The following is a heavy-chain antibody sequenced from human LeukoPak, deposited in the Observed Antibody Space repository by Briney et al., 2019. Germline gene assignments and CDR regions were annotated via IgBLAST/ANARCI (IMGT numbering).Heavy chain of an antibody. CDR1: GGSISSSSYY. Sequence: KPSETLSLTCTVSGGSISSSSYYWGWIRQPPGKGLEWIGSIYYSGSTFYNPSLKSRVTISVDTSKNQFSLKLSSVTAADTAVYYCARDTPSHYYDSTRRAFDIWGQGTMVTVSS. CDR2: IYYSGST. V-gene: IGHV4-39*07. D-gene: IGHD3-22*01. CDR3: ARDTPSHYYDSTRRAFDI. J-gene: IGHJ3*02.